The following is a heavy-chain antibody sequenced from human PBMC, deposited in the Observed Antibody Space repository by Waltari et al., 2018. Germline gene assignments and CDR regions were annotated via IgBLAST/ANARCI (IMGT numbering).Heavy chain of an antibody. CDR2: IMPLFGTS. Sequence: QVQLVQSGAEVKKPGSSVRVSCRASGDTFTTYGFNWVRQAPGQGLEWVGRIMPLFGTSNYAQKFKDRVTITADKYTSTVYMELNSLRPEDTAVYYCARALDYFRRENYFDYWGQGTPVTVSS. D-gene: IGHD4-17*01. CDR3: ARALDYFRRENYFDY. V-gene: IGHV1-69*13. J-gene: IGHJ4*02. CDR1: GDTFTTYG.